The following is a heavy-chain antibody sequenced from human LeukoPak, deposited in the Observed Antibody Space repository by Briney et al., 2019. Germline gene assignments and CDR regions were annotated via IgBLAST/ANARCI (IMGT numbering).Heavy chain of an antibody. CDR1: GGTSSSYA. V-gene: IGHV1-69*13. D-gene: IGHD4-17*01. Sequence: SVKVSCKASGGTSSSYAISWVRQAPGQGLEWMGGIIPIFGTANYAQKFQGRVTITADESTSTAYMELSGLRSEDTAVYYCAFPTDYGDPGGAFDIWGQGTMVTVSS. CDR2: IIPIFGTA. CDR3: AFPTDYGDPGGAFDI. J-gene: IGHJ3*02.